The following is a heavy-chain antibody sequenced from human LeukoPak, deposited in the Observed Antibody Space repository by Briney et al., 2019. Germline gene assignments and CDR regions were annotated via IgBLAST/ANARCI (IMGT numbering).Heavy chain of an antibody. CDR2: IYYSGST. D-gene: IGHD6-13*01. V-gene: IGHV4-39*07. Sequence: SETLSLTCTVSGGSISSSSYYWGWIRQPPGKGLEWIGSIYYSGSTYHNPSLKSRVTISVDTSKNQFSLKLSSVTAADTAVYYCARVGGQQPIWGQGTMVTVSS. CDR1: GGSISSSSYY. J-gene: IGHJ3*02. CDR3: ARVGGQQPI.